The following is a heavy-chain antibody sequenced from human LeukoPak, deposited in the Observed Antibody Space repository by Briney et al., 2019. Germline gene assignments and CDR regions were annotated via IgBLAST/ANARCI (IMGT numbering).Heavy chain of an antibody. CDR1: GDSISGSY. J-gene: IGHJ6*02. D-gene: IGHD3-16*01. CDR2: IHYSGRA. CDR3: VKFGVDYDMGV. V-gene: IGHV4-59*01. Sequence: SETLSLTCTVSGDSISGSYGTWVRQPPGQGLEWIGQIHYSGRADYNPSLKRRITISVDTSKNPMSLTLTSVTAADTAIYYCVKFGVDYDMGVWGQGTTVTVSS.